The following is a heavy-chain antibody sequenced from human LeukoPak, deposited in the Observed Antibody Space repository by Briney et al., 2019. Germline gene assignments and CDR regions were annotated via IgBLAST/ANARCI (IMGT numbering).Heavy chain of an antibody. CDR3: ARGPMYSSSWYKADYYFDC. Sequence: SETLSLTCTVSGGSISSYYWSWIRQPPGKGLEWIGYIYYSGSTNYNPSLKSRVTISVDTSKNQFSLKLSSVTAADTAVYYCARGPMYSSSWYKADYYFDCWGQGTLVTVSS. D-gene: IGHD6-13*01. J-gene: IGHJ4*02. CDR2: IYYSGST. CDR1: GGSISSYY. V-gene: IGHV4-59*01.